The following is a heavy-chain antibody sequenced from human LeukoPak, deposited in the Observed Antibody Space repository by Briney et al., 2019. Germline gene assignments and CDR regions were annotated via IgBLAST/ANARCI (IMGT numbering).Heavy chain of an antibody. J-gene: IGHJ3*02. CDR2: LNPISGYA. V-gene: IGHV1-8*01. Sequence: ASVKVSCKASGYTFSSYDINWVRQATGQGLEWMGWLNPISGYAGYAQNFQGRVTMTGNTAIGTAYMELSSLKSDDAAVYYCARGNRLYTSSWSSLAFDIWGQGTMVTVSS. CDR3: ARGNRLYTSSWSSLAFDI. D-gene: IGHD6-13*01. CDR1: GYTFSSYD.